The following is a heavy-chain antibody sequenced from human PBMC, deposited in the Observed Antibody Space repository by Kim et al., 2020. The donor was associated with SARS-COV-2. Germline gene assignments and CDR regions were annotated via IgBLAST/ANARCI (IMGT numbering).Heavy chain of an antibody. J-gene: IGHJ4*02. CDR3: VRRYHYDSSGYQH. D-gene: IGHD3-22*01. CDR1: GYSFTDYW. Sequence: GESLKISCKASGYSFTDYWIGWVRQMPGKGLEWMGVIYPGDSDTRYSPSFQGQVTISADKSITTGYLQWSSLKASDTAMYYCVRRYHYDSSGYQHWGQGT. CDR2: IYPGDSDT. V-gene: IGHV5-51*01.